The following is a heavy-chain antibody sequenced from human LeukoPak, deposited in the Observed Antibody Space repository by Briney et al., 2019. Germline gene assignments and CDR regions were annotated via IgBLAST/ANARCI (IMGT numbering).Heavy chain of an antibody. CDR1: GFTVSSNY. Sequence: GGSLRLSCAASGFTVSSNYMSWVRQAPGKGLEWVSVIYSSGSTYYADYVKGRLTISRDNSKNTLYLQMNSLRAEDTAVYYCARDGGSGSDAFDIWGQGTMVTVSS. CDR2: IYSSGST. V-gene: IGHV3-53*01. J-gene: IGHJ3*02. D-gene: IGHD3-10*01. CDR3: ARDGGSGSDAFDI.